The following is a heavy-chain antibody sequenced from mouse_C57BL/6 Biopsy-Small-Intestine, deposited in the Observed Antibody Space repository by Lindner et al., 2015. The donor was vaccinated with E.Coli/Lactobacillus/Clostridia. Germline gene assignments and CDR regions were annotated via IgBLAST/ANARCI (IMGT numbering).Heavy chain of an antibody. J-gene: IGHJ3*01. CDR2: INPNNGGT. D-gene: IGHD1-1*01. CDR3: ARNYGSSFAWFAY. CDR1: GYTFTDYN. Sequence: VQLQESGPELVKPGASVKMSCKASGYTFTDYNMHWVKQSHGKSLEWIGYINPNNGGTSYNQKFKGKATLTVNKSSSTVYMELRSLTSEDSAVYYCARNYGSSFAWFAYWGQGTLVTVSA. V-gene: IGHV1-22*01.